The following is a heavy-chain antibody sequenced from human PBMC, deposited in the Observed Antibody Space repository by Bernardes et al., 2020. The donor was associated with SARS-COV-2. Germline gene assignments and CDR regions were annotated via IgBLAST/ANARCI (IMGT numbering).Heavy chain of an antibody. CDR3: ARDRKEQLPSPYYGMDV. CDR1: GGSINSPGYY. CDR2: INYSGTT. J-gene: IGHJ6*02. D-gene: IGHD1-26*01. V-gene: IGHV4-31*03. Sequence: SETLSLTCTVSGGSINSPGYYWSWIRQHPAKGLEWIAYINYSGTTYYNSSLKSRVTISIDTSKNQFSLRLTSVTAADTAVYFCARDRKEQLPSPYYGMDVWGQGTTVTVSS.